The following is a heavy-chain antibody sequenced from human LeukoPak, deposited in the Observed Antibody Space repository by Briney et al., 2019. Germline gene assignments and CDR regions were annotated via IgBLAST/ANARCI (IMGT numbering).Heavy chain of an antibody. D-gene: IGHD3-10*01. CDR2: IYYTGST. CDR1: GGSISSYY. V-gene: IGHV4-59*01. J-gene: IGHJ4*02. CDR3: VRMDSGSGSYYFEN. Sequence: KPSETLSLTCTVAGGSISSYYWSWVRQPPGKGLEWLGHIYYTGSTNYNPSLKRRVPISVDTSKNQFSLKVSSVTAADTAVYYCVRMDSGSGSYYFENWGQGTLVTVSS.